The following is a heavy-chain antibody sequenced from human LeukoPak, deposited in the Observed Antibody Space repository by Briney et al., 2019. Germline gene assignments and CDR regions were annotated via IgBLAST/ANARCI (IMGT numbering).Heavy chain of an antibody. CDR1: GFSFNRRG. J-gene: IGHJ6*03. Sequence: GGSLRLSCATSGFSFNRRGMNWVRHPPGKGLEWVSYISPRSETIHYAESVKGWFTVSRDNSKDSLYLQMHTLRAEDTAVYYCARIDGPTVFTYYMDLWGKGTTVTVAS. CDR3: ARIDGPTVFTYYMDL. V-gene: IGHV3-48*04. D-gene: IGHD3-16*01. CDR2: ISPRSETI.